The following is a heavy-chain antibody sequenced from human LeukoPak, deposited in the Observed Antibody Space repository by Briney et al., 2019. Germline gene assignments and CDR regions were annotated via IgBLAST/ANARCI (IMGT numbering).Heavy chain of an antibody. D-gene: IGHD2-2*01. CDR3: ARNKVVVVPAAESDYYYGMDV. CDR1: GYTFTSYD. Sequence: GASVKVSCKASGYTFTSYDINWVRQATGQGLEWMGWMNPNSGNTGYAQKFQGRVTMTRNTSISTAYMELSSLRSEDTAVYYCARNKVVVVPAAESDYYYGMDVWGQGTTVTVSS. CDR2: MNPNSGNT. J-gene: IGHJ6*02. V-gene: IGHV1-8*01.